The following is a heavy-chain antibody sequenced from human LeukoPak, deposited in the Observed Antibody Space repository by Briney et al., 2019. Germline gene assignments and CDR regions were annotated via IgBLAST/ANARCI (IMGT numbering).Heavy chain of an antibody. J-gene: IGHJ6*03. CDR3: ARYYDSSGYYTPEGYYYYYMDV. Sequence: LPESLSVTPMQPLGSLSVPNSRSISARPRERLWRSGHTLYSVGINYTPSPKSRVTISVDTSKNQFSLKLSSVTAADKAVYYCARYYDSSGYYTPEGYYYYYMDVWGKGTTVTVSS. CDR2: TLYSVGI. D-gene: IGHD3-22*01. V-gene: IGHV4-59*11. CDR1: LGSLSVPN.